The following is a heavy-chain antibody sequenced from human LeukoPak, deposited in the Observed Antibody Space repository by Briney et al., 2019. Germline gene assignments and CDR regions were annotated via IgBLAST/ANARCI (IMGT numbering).Heavy chain of an antibody. CDR1: GGSISGYY. V-gene: IGHV4-59*08. Sequence: PSETLSLTCTVSGGSISGYYWSWIRQPPGKGLEWIGYIYYSGSTNYNPSLKSRVTISLDTSKNQFSLKLSSVTAADTAVYYCASQTGGNLERRSDYWGQGTLVTVSS. CDR2: IYYSGST. CDR3: ASQTGGNLERRSDY. D-gene: IGHD4-23*01. J-gene: IGHJ4*02.